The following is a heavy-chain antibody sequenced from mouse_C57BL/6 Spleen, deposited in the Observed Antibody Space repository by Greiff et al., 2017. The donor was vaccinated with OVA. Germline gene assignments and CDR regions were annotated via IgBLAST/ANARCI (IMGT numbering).Heavy chain of an antibody. CDR3: ARRSPLYYCDY. CDR2: IDPSDSYT. D-gene: IGHD6-1*01. V-gene: IGHV1-50*01. J-gene: IGHJ2*01. Sequence: VQLKQPGAELVKPGASVKLSCKASGYTFTSYWMQWVKQRPGQGLEWIGEIDPSDSYTNYNQKFKGKATLTVDTSSSTAYMQLSSLTSEDSAVDYWARRSPLYYCDYWGQGTTLTVSS. CDR1: GYTFTSYW.